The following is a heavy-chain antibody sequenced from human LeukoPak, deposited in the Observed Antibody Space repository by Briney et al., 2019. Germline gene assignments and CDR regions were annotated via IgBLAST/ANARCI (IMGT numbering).Heavy chain of an antibody. D-gene: IGHD2-15*01. J-gene: IGHJ5*02. Sequence: ASVKVSCXASGYTFTGYYMHWVRQAPGQGPEWMGRINPNSGGTNYAQKFQGRVTMTRDTSISTAYMELSRLRSDDTAVYYCASFLVAAGFDPWGQGTLVTVSS. CDR2: INPNSGGT. CDR1: GYTFTGYY. V-gene: IGHV1-2*06. CDR3: ASFLVAAGFDP.